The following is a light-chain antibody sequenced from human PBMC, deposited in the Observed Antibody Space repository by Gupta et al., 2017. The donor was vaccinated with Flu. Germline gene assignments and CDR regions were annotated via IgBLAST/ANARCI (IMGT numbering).Light chain of an antibody. V-gene: IGKV3D-20*01. J-gene: IGKJ1*01. Sequence: EIVLTQSPATLSLSPGERATLSCGASQSVSNNYLAWYQQRPGLAPRLLLYDASRRATGIPDRFSGSGSGTDFTLTISRLEPEDFAVYYCQQYGGSPRTFGQGTKVEIK. CDR1: QSVSNNY. CDR3: QQYGGSPRT. CDR2: DAS.